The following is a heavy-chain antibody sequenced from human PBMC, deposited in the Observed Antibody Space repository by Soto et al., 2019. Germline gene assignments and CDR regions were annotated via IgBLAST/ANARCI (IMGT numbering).Heavy chain of an antibody. V-gene: IGHV3-74*03. CDR2: VNNDGTDT. D-gene: IGHD6-13*01. Sequence: EVQLVESGGGLVQPGGSLRLSCAASGFTFSNYWMYWVRQAPGKGLVWVSRVNNDGTDTTHADSVKGRFTISRDNAENTLYLQMNSRSAEDTAVYYCARGGLQHALDVWGQGSTVTVSS. J-gene: IGHJ6*02. CDR3: ARGGLQHALDV. CDR1: GFTFSNYW.